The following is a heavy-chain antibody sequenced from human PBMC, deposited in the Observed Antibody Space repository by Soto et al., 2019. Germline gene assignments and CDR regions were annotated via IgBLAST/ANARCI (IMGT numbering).Heavy chain of an antibody. D-gene: IGHD6-19*01. CDR1: GFTFSSYS. CDR2: ISSSGDTS. V-gene: IGHV3-23*01. Sequence: GGSLRLSCAASGFTFSSYSMNWVRQAPGKGLEWVSIISSSGDTSYYADSVKGRFTISRDNSRNTLYLQMNSLRAGDSAKYYCAKEGTSGLYYFDSWGPGTLVTVS. J-gene: IGHJ4*02. CDR3: AKEGTSGLYYFDS.